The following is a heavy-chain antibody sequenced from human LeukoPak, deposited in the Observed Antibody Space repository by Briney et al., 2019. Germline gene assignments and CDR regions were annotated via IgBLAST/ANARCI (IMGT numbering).Heavy chain of an antibody. D-gene: IGHD3-10*01. CDR3: ARVWFGEPLRFDP. CDR1: GFTFSSYS. CDR2: ISSSSSYI. Sequence: GGSLRLSCAASGFTFSSYSMNWVRQAPGKGLEWVSSISSSSSYIYYADSVKGRFTISRDNAKNSLYLQMNSLRAEDTALYYCARVWFGEPLRFDPWGQGTLVTVSS. J-gene: IGHJ5*02. V-gene: IGHV3-21*04.